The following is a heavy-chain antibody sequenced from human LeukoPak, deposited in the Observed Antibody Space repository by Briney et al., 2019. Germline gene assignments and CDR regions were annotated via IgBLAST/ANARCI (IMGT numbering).Heavy chain of an antibody. Sequence: ASVKVSCRASGYTFTGYYMHWVRQAPGQGLKWMGWINPNSGGTNYAQKFQGRVTMTRDTSISTAYMELSRLRSDDTAVYYCARDSYYYDSSGLNYWGQGTLVTVSS. V-gene: IGHV1-2*02. CDR3: ARDSYYYDSSGLNY. D-gene: IGHD3-22*01. J-gene: IGHJ4*02. CDR2: INPNSGGT. CDR1: GYTFTGYY.